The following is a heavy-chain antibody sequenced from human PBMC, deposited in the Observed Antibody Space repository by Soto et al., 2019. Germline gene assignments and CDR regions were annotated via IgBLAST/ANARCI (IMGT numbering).Heavy chain of an antibody. CDR1: GGSISSYY. J-gene: IGHJ4*02. D-gene: IGHD1-26*01. CDR2: IYYSGST. Sequence: PSETLSLTCTVSGGSISSYYWSWIRQPPGKGLEWIGYIYYSGSTNYNPSLKSRVTISVDTSKNQFSLKLSSVTAADTAVYYCARDSPHSGVDYWGQGTLVTVSS. CDR3: ARDSPHSGVDY. V-gene: IGHV4-59*01.